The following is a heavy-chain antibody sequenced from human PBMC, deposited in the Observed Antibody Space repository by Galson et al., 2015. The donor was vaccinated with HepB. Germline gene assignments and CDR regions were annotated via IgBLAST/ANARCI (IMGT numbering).Heavy chain of an antibody. CDR2: ISANSGNT. D-gene: IGHD4/OR15-4a*01. J-gene: IGHJ4*02. Sequence: SVKVSCKASGYTFTTNGTSWVRQAPGQGLEWVGWISANSGNTQYAQKLQGRVTLTRDTSTSTAYVELRDLRSDDTATYYCARDRDYRLDYWGQGTLVTVSS. V-gene: IGHV1-18*04. CDR1: GYTFTTNG. CDR3: ARDRDYRLDY.